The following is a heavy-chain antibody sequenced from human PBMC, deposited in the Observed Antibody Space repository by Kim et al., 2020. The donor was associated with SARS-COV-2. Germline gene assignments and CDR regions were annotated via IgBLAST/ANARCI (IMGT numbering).Heavy chain of an antibody. CDR2: ISSSSNTI. CDR3: AGRLDY. CDR1: GFTFSSYS. Sequence: GGSLRLSCAASGFTFSSYSMNWVRQAPGKGLEWISYISSSSNTIYYADSVKGRFTISRDIAKNSLFLQMNSLRAEDTAVYYCAGRLDYWGQGILVTVSS. D-gene: IGHD1-26*01. J-gene: IGHJ4*02. V-gene: IGHV3-48*01.